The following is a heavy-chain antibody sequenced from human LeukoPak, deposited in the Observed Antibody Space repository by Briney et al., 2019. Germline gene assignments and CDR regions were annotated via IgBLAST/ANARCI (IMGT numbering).Heavy chain of an antibody. V-gene: IGHV1-24*01. CDR3: ATVKIDHDSSGYYWEYYFDY. J-gene: IGHJ4*02. CDR1: GYTLTELS. CDR2: FDPEDGET. D-gene: IGHD3-22*01. Sequence: ASVKVSCXVSGYTLTELSMHWVRQAPGKGLEWMGGFDPEDGETIYAQKFQGRVTMTEDTSTDTAYMELSSLRSEDTAVYYCATVKIDHDSSGYYWEYYFDYWGQGTLVTVSS.